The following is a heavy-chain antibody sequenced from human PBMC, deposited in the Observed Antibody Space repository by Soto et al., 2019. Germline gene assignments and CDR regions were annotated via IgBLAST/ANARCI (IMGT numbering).Heavy chain of an antibody. CDR2: IWYDGSNK. CDR1: GFTFSSYG. Sequence: GGYLRVSCAASGFTFSSYGMHWVRQAPGKGLDWVAVIWYDGSNKDYADSVKGRFTISRDNSKNTLFLQMNNLRVDDTAVYYCASTLNWCQGTLLTVFS. CDR3: ASTLN. J-gene: IGHJ4*02. V-gene: IGHV3-33*01.